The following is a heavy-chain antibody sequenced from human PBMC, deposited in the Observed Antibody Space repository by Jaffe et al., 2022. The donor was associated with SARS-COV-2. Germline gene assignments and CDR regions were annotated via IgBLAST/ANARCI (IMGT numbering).Heavy chain of an antibody. V-gene: IGHV3-23*01. Sequence: EVQLLESGGDLVQPGGSLRLSCVDSGFTFSNLAMRWVRQAPGKGLEWVSDITASGDGTFYADSVKGRFTISRDNSKNTVYLQMDSLIDEDTAIYYCARDVRGGCDFINCSVWGQGALVTVSS. J-gene: IGHJ4*02. CDR1: GFTFSNLA. CDR3: ARDVRGGCDFINCSV. CDR2: ITASGDGT. D-gene: IGHD2-21*01.